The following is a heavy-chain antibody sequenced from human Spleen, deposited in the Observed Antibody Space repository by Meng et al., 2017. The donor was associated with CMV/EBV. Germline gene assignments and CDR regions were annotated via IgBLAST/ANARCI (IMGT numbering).Heavy chain of an antibody. V-gene: IGHV3-9*01. J-gene: IGHJ6*02. CDR1: GFTFDDYG. CDR2: ITWNSGYI. D-gene: IGHD6-19*01. Sequence: LSLTCAASGFTFDDYGMHWVRQAPGKGLEWVAGITWNSGYIAYADSVKGRFTISRDNAKNSLQLQMNSLRAEDTALYYCAKAVAGQYYGMDVWGQGTPVTVSS. CDR3: AKAVAGQYYGMDV.